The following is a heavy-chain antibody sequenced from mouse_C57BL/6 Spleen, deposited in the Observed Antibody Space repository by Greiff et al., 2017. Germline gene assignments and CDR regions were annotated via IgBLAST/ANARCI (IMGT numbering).Heavy chain of an antibody. Sequence: EVMLVESGGGLVKPGGSLKLSCAASGFTFSDYGMNWVRQAPEKGLEWVAYISSGSSTIYYADTVKGRFTISSDNAKNPLFLQMTSLRSEDTAMYYCAQGAVVAKDYAMDYWGQVTSVTVSS. J-gene: IGHJ4*01. V-gene: IGHV5-17*01. CDR2: ISSGSSTI. CDR3: AQGAVVAKDYAMDY. D-gene: IGHD1-1*01. CDR1: GFTFSDYG.